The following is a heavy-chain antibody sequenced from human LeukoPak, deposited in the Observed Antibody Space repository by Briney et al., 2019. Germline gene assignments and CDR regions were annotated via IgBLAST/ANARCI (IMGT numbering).Heavy chain of an antibody. Sequence: SVKVSCKSSVGTFSSYAISWVRQAPGQGLEWMGGIIPIFGTANYAQKFQGRVTITADESTSTAYMGLSSLRSEDTAVCYCTIQGWELNDYWGQGTLVTVSS. CDR1: VGTFSSYA. J-gene: IGHJ4*02. CDR3: TIQGWELNDY. V-gene: IGHV1-69*01. D-gene: IGHD1-26*01. CDR2: IIPIFGTA.